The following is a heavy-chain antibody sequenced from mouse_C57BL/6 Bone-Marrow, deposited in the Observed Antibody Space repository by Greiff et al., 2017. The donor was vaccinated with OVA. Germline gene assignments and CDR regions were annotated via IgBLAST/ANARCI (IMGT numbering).Heavy chain of an antibody. CDR2: IYPRSGNT. CDR1: GYTFTSYG. D-gene: IGHD1-1*01. V-gene: IGHV1-81*01. CDR3: ARATTVVEASYYFDY. Sequence: VQLQQSGAELARPGASVKLSCKASGYTFTSYGISWVKQRTGQGLEWIGEIYPRSGNTYYNEKFKGKATLTADKSSSTAYMELRSLTPEDSAVYFCARATTVVEASYYFDYWGQGTTLTVSS. J-gene: IGHJ2*01.